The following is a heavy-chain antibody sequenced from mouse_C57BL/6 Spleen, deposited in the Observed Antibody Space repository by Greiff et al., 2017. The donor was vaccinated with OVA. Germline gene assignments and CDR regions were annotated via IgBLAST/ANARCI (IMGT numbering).Heavy chain of an antibody. CDR1: GYTFTSYW. J-gene: IGHJ3*01. Sequence: QVQLQQPGAELVRPGTSVKLSCKASGYTFTSYWMHWVKQRPGQGLEWIGVIDPSDSYTNYNQKFKGKATLTVDTSSSTAYMQLSSLTSDDAAVYYCASCYPRAYWGQGTLVTVSA. CDR2: IDPSDSYT. CDR3: ASCYPRAY. D-gene: IGHD3-1*01. V-gene: IGHV1-59*01.